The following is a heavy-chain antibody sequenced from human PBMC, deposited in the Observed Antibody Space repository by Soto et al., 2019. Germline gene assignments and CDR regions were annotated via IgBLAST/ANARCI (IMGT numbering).Heavy chain of an antibody. Sequence: SETLSLTCTVSGGSISSYYWSWIRQPPGKGLEWIGYIYYSGSTNYNPSLKSRVTISVDTSKNQFSLKLSSVTAADTAVYYCAKASGNYFTNDAVDVCGQGTTVTVSS. CDR2: IYYSGST. V-gene: IGHV4-59*01. J-gene: IGHJ6*02. CDR1: GGSISSYY. D-gene: IGHD3-10*01. CDR3: AKASGNYFTNDAVDV.